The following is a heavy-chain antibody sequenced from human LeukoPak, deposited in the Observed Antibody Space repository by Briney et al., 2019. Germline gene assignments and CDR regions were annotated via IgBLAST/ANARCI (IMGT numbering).Heavy chain of an antibody. Sequence: GGSLRLSCAASGFTFRDAWLSWVRQAPGKGLEWVGRIKSKTYGETTDYAAPVKGRFTISRDDSKTTLFLQMNSLKTEDTAVYYCTTATSHWGQGTLVTSPQ. CDR1: GFTFRDAW. CDR3: TTATSH. CDR2: IKSKTYGETT. J-gene: IGHJ4*02. D-gene: IGHD6-6*01. V-gene: IGHV3-15*01.